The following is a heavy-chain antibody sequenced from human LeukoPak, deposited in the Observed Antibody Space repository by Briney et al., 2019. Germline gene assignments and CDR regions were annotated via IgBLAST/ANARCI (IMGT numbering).Heavy chain of an antibody. V-gene: IGHV3-48*01. D-gene: IGHD2-15*01. Sequence: PGGSLRLSCATSGFTFSTYSMNWVRQAPGKGLEWLSYITSDSNTIYYADSVKGRFIISRDNSKNTLYLQMNSLRAEDTAVYYCAKFALRYCSGGSCHPFDYWGQGTLVTVSS. CDR1: GFTFSTYS. CDR2: ITSDSNTI. CDR3: AKFALRYCSGGSCHPFDY. J-gene: IGHJ4*02.